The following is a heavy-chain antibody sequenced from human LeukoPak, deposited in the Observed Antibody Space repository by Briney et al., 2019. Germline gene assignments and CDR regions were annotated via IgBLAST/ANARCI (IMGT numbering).Heavy chain of an antibody. CDR3: ARGIYSYSTPFDY. CDR2: ISPNSGGT. CDR1: GYTFTSYG. V-gene: IGHV1-2*02. Sequence: ASVKVSCKASGYTFTSYGISWVRQAPGQGLEWMGWISPNSGGTNYAQKLQGRVTMTRDRTISTVYMELYRLGSDDTAVYYCARGIYSYSTPFDYWGQGTQVTVSS. J-gene: IGHJ4*02. D-gene: IGHD2/OR15-2a*01.